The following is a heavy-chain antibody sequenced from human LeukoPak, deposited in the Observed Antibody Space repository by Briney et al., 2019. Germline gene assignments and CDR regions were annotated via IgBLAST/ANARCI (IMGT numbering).Heavy chain of an antibody. Sequence: TGGSLRLSCAASGFTVSSNYMSWVRQAPGKGLEWVAHINADGSERDSVDSGTGRFTISKDNAKNSVYLQLSSLRAEDTARYYCARGHYGLDIWGQGTMVNVSS. V-gene: IGHV3-7*01. CDR1: GFTVSSNY. J-gene: IGHJ3*02. CDR3: ARGHYGLDI. CDR2: INADGSER. D-gene: IGHD4-17*01.